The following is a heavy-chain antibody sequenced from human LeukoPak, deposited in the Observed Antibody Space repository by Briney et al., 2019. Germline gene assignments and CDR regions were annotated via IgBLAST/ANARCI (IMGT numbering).Heavy chain of an antibody. CDR1: GYSISSGYN. CDR2: IYHSGST. Sequence: SETLSLSCAVSGYSISSGYNWDWIRQPPGKGLEWIGSIYHSGSTYYNPSLKSRVTISVDTSKNQFSLKLSSVTAADTAVYYCARGQYLVYWGQGTLVTVSS. V-gene: IGHV4-38-2*01. CDR3: ARGQYLVY. D-gene: IGHD2-2*01. J-gene: IGHJ4*02.